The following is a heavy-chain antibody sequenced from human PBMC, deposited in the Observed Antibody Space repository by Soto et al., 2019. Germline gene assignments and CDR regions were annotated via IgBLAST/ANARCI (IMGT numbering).Heavy chain of an antibody. D-gene: IGHD4-17*01. V-gene: IGHV3-48*02. CDR3: ASNTMTTLNYYYYGMDV. CDR2: ISSSSSTI. CDR1: GFTFSSYS. J-gene: IGHJ6*01. Sequence: PGGSLRLSCAASGFTFSSYSMNWVRQAPGKGLEWVSYISSSSSTIYYADSVKGRFTISRDNAKNSLYLQMNSLRDEDTAVYYCASNTMTTLNYYYYGMDVWGQGTTVTVSS.